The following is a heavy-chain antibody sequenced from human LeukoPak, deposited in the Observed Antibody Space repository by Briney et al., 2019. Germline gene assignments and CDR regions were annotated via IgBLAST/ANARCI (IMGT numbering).Heavy chain of an antibody. CDR3: ARHAYYDSSVLFDY. CDR1: GGSISSYY. CDR2: IYYSGST. J-gene: IGHJ4*02. D-gene: IGHD3-22*01. Sequence: SETLSLTCTVSGGSISSYYWSWIRQPPGKGLVWIGYIYYSGSTNYNPSLKGRVTISVDTSKNQFSLKLSSVTAADTAVYYCARHAYYDSSVLFDYWGQGTLVTVSS. V-gene: IGHV4-59*08.